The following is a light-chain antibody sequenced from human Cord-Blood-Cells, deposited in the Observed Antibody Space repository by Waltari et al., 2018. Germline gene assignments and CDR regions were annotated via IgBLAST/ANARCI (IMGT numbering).Light chain of an antibody. CDR2: YNS. CDR1: KQGSKS. Sequence: SYELTPPPSVPVAPGKTARITCGRTKQGSKSAHWYQQKPGQAPVLVIYYNSDRPSGIPERFSGSNSGNTATLTISRVEAGDEADYYCQVWDSSSDVVFGGGTKLTVL. CDR3: QVWDSSSDVV. V-gene: IGLV3-21*04. J-gene: IGLJ2*01.